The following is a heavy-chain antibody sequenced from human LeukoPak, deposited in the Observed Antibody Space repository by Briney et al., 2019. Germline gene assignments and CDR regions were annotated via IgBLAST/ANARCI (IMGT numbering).Heavy chain of an antibody. CDR1: GGSFSGYY. Sequence: SETLSLTCAVYGGSFSGYYWSWIRQPPGKGLEWIGEINHSGSTDYSPSLKSRVTISVDTSKNQFSLRLSSVTAADTAVYYCARVSSRRLPPTYSYDRRNYFDYWGQGTLVTVSS. CDR3: ARVSSRRLPPTYSYDRRNYFDY. V-gene: IGHV4-34*01. J-gene: IGHJ4*02. D-gene: IGHD3-22*01. CDR2: INHSGST.